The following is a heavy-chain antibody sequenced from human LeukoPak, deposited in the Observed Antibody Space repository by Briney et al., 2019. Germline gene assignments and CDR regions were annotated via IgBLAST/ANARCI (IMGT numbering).Heavy chain of an antibody. V-gene: IGHV5-51*01. CDR3: ARPNITSYYDSRGYDAFDV. J-gene: IGHJ3*01. Sequence: GESLKISCKGSGYRFNAYWIAWVRQMPGKGLEWMGIIYPDDSDTRYSPSFQGQVTISADKTVRTAYLQWSSLKASDTAMYYCARPNITSYYDSRGYDAFDVWGQGTMVTVSS. CDR1: GYRFNAYW. D-gene: IGHD3-22*01. CDR2: IYPDDSDT.